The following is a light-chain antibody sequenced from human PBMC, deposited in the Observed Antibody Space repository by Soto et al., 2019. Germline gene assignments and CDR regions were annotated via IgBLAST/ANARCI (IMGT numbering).Light chain of an antibody. CDR2: EVN. CDR1: SSDLGDYDY. V-gene: IGLV2-8*01. CDR3: SSYAGSNNLI. J-gene: IGLJ2*01. Sequence: QSALTQPPSVSGSPGQSVTISCTGTSSDLGDYDYVSWYQQRPGKAPKLMIYEVNKRPSGVPDRFSGSKSGNTASLTVTGLQAEDEADYYYSSYAGSNNLIFGGGTKLTVL.